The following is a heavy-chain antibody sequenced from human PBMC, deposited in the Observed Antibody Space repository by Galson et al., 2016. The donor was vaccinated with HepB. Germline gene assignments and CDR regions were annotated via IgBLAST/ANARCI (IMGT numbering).Heavy chain of an antibody. Sequence: SLRLSCAASGFTFNTYGMHWVRQAPGKGLEWVAVIWYDGSNKYYADSVKGRFTISRDNSKNTLYLQMNGLRAEETAVYYCAKVIGRDAYYYYGRDVWGQGTTVTVSS. D-gene: IGHD2/OR15-2a*01. CDR1: GFTFNTYG. J-gene: IGHJ6*02. CDR2: IWYDGSNK. V-gene: IGHV3-33*06. CDR3: AKVIGRDAYYYYGRDV.